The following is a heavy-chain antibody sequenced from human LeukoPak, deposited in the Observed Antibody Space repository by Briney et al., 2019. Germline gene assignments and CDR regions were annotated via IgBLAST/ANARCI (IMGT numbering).Heavy chain of an antibody. J-gene: IGHJ3*02. D-gene: IGHD3-10*01. CDR1: GGSISSSSYY. V-gene: IGHV4-39*01. CDR2: IHYSGST. Sequence: PSETLSLTCIVSGGSISSSSYYWGCIRQPPGNGLEWIGSIHYSGSTYYNPSLKSRVTISVDTPKNQFSLKLSSVTAADTAVYYCARRAGSGSTKVFDIWGQGTMVTVSS. CDR3: ARRAGSGSTKVFDI.